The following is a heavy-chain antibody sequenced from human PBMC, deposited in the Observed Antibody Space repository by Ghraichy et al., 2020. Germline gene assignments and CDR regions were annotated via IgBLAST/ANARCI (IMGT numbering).Heavy chain of an antibody. CDR1: GDSISSSNW. D-gene: IGHD3-10*01. Sequence: SETLSLTCAVSGDSISSSNWWSWVRQPPGKGLEWIGEIYHSGSTNYNPSLKSRVTISVDKSKNQFSLKLSSVTAADTAMYYCARAPTFYYGSGSVWGQGTLVTVSS. CDR3: ARAPTFYYGSGSV. J-gene: IGHJ4*02. V-gene: IGHV4-4*02. CDR2: IYHSGST.